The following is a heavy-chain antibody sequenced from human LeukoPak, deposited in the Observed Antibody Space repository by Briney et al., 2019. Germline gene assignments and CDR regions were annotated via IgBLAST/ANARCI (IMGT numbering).Heavy chain of an antibody. CDR2: IYYSGST. Sequence: PSETLSLTCTVSGGSISSYYWSWIRQPPGKGLEWIGYIYYSGSTSYNPSLKSRVTISVDTSKNQFSLKLSSVTAADTAVYYCARRRISGYCSGGSCYTYYYYYYGMDVWGQGTTVTVSS. J-gene: IGHJ6*02. CDR3: ARRRISGYCSGGSCYTYYYYYYGMDV. V-gene: IGHV4-59*12. D-gene: IGHD2-15*01. CDR1: GGSISSYY.